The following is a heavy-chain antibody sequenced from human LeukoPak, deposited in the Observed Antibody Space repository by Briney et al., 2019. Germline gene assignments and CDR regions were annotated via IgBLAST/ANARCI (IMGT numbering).Heavy chain of an antibody. V-gene: IGHV1-46*01. CDR2: INPSGGST. Sequence: ASVKVSCKASGCTFTSYYMHWVRQAPGQGLEWMGIINPSGGSTSYAQKFQGRVTMTRDTSTSTVYMELSSLRSEDTAVYYCARDPGDAPIRYGSGGIDYWGQGTLVTVSS. CDR3: ARDPGDAPIRYGSGGIDY. D-gene: IGHD3-10*01. J-gene: IGHJ4*02. CDR1: GCTFTSYY.